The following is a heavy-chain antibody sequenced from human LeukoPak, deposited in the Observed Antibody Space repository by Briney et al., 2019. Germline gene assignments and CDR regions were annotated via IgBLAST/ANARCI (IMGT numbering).Heavy chain of an antibody. Sequence: ASVKVSCKASGYTFTSYGISWVRQARGQRLEWIGWIVVGSGNTNYARKFQERVTITRDMSTSTAYMELSSLRSEDTAVYYCAADRYDFWSGYYKSAFDIWGQGTMVTVSS. CDR3: AADRYDFWSGYYKSAFDI. D-gene: IGHD3-3*01. V-gene: IGHV1-58*02. CDR2: IVVGSGNT. J-gene: IGHJ3*02. CDR1: GYTFTSYG.